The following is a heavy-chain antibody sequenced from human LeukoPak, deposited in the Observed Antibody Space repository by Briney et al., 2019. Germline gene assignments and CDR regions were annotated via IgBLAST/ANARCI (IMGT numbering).Heavy chain of an antibody. CDR1: GYTCTGYY. J-gene: IGHJ6*02. CDR3: ARMDCSDGSCYHYYYGMDV. V-gene: IGHV1-2*02. D-gene: IGHD2-15*01. Sequence: ASVKVSCKASGYTCTGYYIHWVRQAPGQGLEWMGWINPNSGGSYYAQKFQGRVTMTRDTSITTVYMELSRLRSGDAAVYYCARMDCSDGSCYHYYYGMDVWGQGTTVTVSS. CDR2: INPNSGGS.